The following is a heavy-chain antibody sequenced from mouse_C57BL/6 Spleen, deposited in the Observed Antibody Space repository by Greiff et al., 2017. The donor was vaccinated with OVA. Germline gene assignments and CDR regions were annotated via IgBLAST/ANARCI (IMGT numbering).Heavy chain of an antibody. J-gene: IGHJ2*01. V-gene: IGHV1-64*01. D-gene: IGHD2-3*01. CDR1: GYTFTSYW. Sequence: QVQLQQPGAELVKPGASVKLSCKASGYTFTSYWMHWVKQRPGQGLEWIGMIHPNSGSTNYNEKFKSKATLTVDQSSSTAYMQLSSLTSEDSAVYYCAREDDGYYFDYWGQGTTLTGSS. CDR3: AREDDGYYFDY. CDR2: IHPNSGST.